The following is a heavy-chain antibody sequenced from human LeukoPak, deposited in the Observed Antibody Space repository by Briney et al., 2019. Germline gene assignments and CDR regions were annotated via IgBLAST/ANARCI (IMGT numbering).Heavy chain of an antibody. CDR2: IRSKAYGGTT. Sequence: GGSLRLSCAVSGFTFSSYVMSWVRQAPGKGLEWVGFIRSKAYGGTTEYAASVKGRFTISRDDSKSIAYLQMNSLKTEDTAVYYCTTSSGYDWGRFDYWGQGTLVTVSS. CDR1: GFTFSSYV. V-gene: IGHV3-49*04. CDR3: TTSSGYDWGRFDY. D-gene: IGHD3-16*01. J-gene: IGHJ4*02.